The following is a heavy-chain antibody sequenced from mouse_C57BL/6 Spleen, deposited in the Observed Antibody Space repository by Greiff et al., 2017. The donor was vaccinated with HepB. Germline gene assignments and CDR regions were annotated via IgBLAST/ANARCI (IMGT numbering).Heavy chain of an antibody. CDR1: GYAFSSSW. V-gene: IGHV1-82*01. J-gene: IGHJ2*01. CDR3: AREAYYSNFFFDY. CDR2: IYPGDGDT. D-gene: IGHD2-5*01. Sequence: QVQLQQSGPELVKPGASVKISCKASGYAFSSSWMNWVKQRPGKGLEWIGRIYPGDGDTNYNGKFKGKATLTADKSSSTAYMQLSSLTSEDSAVYFCAREAYYSNFFFDYWGQGTTLTVSS.